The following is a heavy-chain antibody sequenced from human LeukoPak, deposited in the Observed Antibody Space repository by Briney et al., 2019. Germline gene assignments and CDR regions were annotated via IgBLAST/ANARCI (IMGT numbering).Heavy chain of an antibody. CDR2: FTSSSSSI. CDR1: GFTFSAYT. CDR3: ARGWVSYSFDS. J-gene: IGHJ4*02. V-gene: IGHV3-21*01. Sequence: GGSLRLSCAASGFTFSAYTMSWVRQAPGKGLEWVSSFTSSSSSIYYADSVKGRFTISRDNAKNSLYLQLSSLGAEDTAVYYCARGWVSYSFDSWGQGTLVTVSS. D-gene: IGHD2-8*01.